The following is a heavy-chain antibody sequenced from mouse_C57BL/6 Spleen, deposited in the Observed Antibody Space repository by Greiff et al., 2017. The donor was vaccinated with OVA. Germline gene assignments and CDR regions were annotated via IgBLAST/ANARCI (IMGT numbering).Heavy chain of an antibody. Sequence: VQLQQPGAELVKPGASVKLSCKASGYTFTSYWMHWVKQRPGQGLEWIGMIHPNSGSTNYNEKFKSKGTLTVDKSSSTAYMQLSSLTSEDSAIYYCARPSLGGDFDYWGKGTTLTVSS. CDR1: GYTFTSYW. J-gene: IGHJ2*01. CDR3: ARPSLGGDFDY. V-gene: IGHV1-64*01. CDR2: IHPNSGST. D-gene: IGHD4-1*01.